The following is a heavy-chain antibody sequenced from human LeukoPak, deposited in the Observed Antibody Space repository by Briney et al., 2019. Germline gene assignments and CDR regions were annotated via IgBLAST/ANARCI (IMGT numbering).Heavy chain of an antibody. V-gene: IGHV3-9*01. CDR2: ISWNSGSI. CDR1: GFTFDDYA. J-gene: IGHJ5*02. Sequence: GRSLRLSCAAAGFTFDDYAMHWVRQAPGKGLEWVSGISWNSGSIGYADSVKGRFTISRDNAKDSLYLQMNSLRAEDTALYYCAKALGPWGQGTLVTVSS. CDR3: AKALGP. D-gene: IGHD1-26*01.